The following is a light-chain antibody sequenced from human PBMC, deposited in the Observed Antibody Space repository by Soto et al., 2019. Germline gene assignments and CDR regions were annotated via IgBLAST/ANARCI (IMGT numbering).Light chain of an antibody. Sequence: EIVMTPSQATLSVSPGERAYLSFSASQSVSSNLAWYQQKPGQTPRLLIYATSTRATGIPARFSGSGSGTEFTLTISSLQSEDFAVYYCQHYNNWRITFGQGTRLEIK. CDR1: QSVSSN. V-gene: IGKV3-15*01. CDR3: QHYNNWRIT. CDR2: ATS. J-gene: IGKJ5*01.